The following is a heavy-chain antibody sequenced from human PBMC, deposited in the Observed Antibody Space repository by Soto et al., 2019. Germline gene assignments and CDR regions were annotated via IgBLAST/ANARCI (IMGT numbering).Heavy chain of an antibody. D-gene: IGHD3-3*01. CDR1: GFTVSSNY. V-gene: IGHV3-53*01. J-gene: IGHJ6*02. Sequence: EVQLVESGGGLIQPGGSLRLSCAASGFTVSSNYMSWVRQAPGKGLEWVSVIYSGGSTYYADSVKGRFTISRDNSKNTLYLQMNSLRAEDTAVYYCARGHYDFWSGYYYGMDVWDQGTTVTVSS. CDR3: ARGHYDFWSGYYYGMDV. CDR2: IYSGGST.